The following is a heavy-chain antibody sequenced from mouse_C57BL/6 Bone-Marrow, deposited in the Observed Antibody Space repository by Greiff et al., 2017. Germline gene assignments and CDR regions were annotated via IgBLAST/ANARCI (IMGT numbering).Heavy chain of an antibody. CDR2: IYPGGGYT. V-gene: IGHV1-63*01. D-gene: IGHD1-1*01. CDR1: GYTFTNYW. J-gene: IGHJ3*01. CDR3: ASGTTVPFAY. Sequence: QVQLKQSGAELVRPGTSVKMSCKASGYTFTNYWIGWAKQRPGHGLAWIGDIYPGGGYTNYNEKFKGKATLTADKSSSTAYMQFSSLTSEDSAIYYCASGTTVPFAYWGQGTLVTVSA.